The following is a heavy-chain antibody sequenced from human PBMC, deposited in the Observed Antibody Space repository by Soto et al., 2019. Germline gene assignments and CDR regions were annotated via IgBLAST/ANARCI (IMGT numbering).Heavy chain of an antibody. CDR2: TYYRSKWYN. CDR1: GDSVSSNSAA. CDR3: ARITTVQLERPSYNWFDP. V-gene: IGHV6-1*01. D-gene: IGHD1-1*01. Sequence: KQSQTLSLTCAISGDSVSSNSAAWNWIRQSPSRGLEWLGRTYYRSKWYNDYAVSVKSRITINPDTSKNQFSLQLNSVTPEDTAVYYCARITTVQLERPSYNWFDPWGQGTLVTVSS. J-gene: IGHJ5*02.